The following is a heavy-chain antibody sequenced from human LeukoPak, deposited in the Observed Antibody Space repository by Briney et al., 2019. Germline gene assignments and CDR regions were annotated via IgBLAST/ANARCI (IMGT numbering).Heavy chain of an antibody. CDR2: IYYSGST. CDR1: GGSISSYY. CDR3: ARGKYYYDSSGYYFIDY. V-gene: IGHV4-59*01. D-gene: IGHD3-22*01. J-gene: IGHJ4*02. Sequence: SETLSLTCTVSGGSISSYYWSWFRQPPGKRLEWIGYIYYSGSTNYNPSLKSRVTISVDTSKNQFSLKLSSVTAADTAVYYCARGKYYYDSSGYYFIDYWGQGTLVTVSS.